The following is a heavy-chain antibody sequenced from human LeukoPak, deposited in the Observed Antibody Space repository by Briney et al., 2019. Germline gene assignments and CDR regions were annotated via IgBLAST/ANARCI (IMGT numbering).Heavy chain of an antibody. Sequence: GGSLRLSCAASGFTFSSYGMHWVRQAPGKGLEWVAVISYDGSNKYYADSVKGRFTISRDNTKNSLYLQMSSLRTEDMGFYYCARSSGWERHFDYWGQGTLVTVSS. CDR2: ISYDGSNK. D-gene: IGHD6-19*01. J-gene: IGHJ4*02. V-gene: IGHV3-30*03. CDR3: ARSSGWERHFDY. CDR1: GFTFSSYG.